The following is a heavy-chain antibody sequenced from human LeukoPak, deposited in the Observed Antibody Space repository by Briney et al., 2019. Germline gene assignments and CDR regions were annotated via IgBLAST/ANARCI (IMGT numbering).Heavy chain of an antibody. J-gene: IGHJ1*01. CDR1: GYSFTSHY. D-gene: IGHD4-23*01. Sequence: GASVKVSCKASGYSFTSHYMHWVRQAPGQELEWMGWINPKSGGTYYVQKFQGRVTVTTDTSINTAYMELSSLTSDDTAVYYCAREFVTPTTNWGQGTLVTVSS. CDR3: AREFVTPTTN. CDR2: INPKSGGT. V-gene: IGHV1-2*02.